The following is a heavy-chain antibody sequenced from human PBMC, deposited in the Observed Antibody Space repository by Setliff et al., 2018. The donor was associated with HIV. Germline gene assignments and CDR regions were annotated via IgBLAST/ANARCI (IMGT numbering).Heavy chain of an antibody. Sequence: PSETLSLTCTVSSGSISSGTYYWSWIRQPPGKGLEWVGHIYSTGDTNYNPSLKSRVTLSADTSKNQLSLSLTSVTAADTAVYYCARVRLTMIMMVDYFDQWGQGTLVTVSS. CDR2: IYSTGDT. CDR1: SGSISSGTYY. J-gene: IGHJ4*02. V-gene: IGHV4-61*01. D-gene: IGHD3-22*01. CDR3: ARVRLTMIMMVDYFDQ.